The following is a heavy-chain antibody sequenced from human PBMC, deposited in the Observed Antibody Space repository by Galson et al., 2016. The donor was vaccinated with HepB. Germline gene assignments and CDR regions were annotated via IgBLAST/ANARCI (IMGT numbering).Heavy chain of an antibody. CDR1: GSNLRDWW. D-gene: IGHD1-14*01. CDR3: ARHTREEPLAIGAFDI. Sequence: QSGAEVKKPGESLKISCKGSGSNLRDWWIGWVRQMPGKGLEWMGVIYPGDSDTRYGPSFQGHVTISADKSISTAYLQWDSLKASDTAMYYCARHTREEPLAIGAFDIWGQGTLVTVSS. V-gene: IGHV5-51*01. CDR2: IYPGDSDT. J-gene: IGHJ3*02.